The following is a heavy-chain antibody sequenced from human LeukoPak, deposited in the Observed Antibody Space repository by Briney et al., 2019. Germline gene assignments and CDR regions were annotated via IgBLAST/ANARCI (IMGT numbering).Heavy chain of an antibody. CDR3: AKPGKEMATKSSYFDY. CDR2: ISGSGGST. D-gene: IGHD5-24*01. CDR1: GFTFSSYA. J-gene: IGHJ4*02. V-gene: IGHV3-23*01. Sequence: GGSLRLSCAASGFTFSSYAMSWVRQAPGKGREWVSAISGSGGSTYYADSVKGRFTISRDNSKNTLYLQMNSLRAEDTAVYYCAKPGKEMATKSSYFDYWGQGTLVTVSS.